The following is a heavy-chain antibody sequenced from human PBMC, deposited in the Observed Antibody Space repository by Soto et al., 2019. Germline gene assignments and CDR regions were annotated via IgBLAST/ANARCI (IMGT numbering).Heavy chain of an antibody. CDR1: GFTFSSYA. CDR3: ASEGYYDDS. V-gene: IGHV3-30-3*01. CDR2: ISYDGSNK. J-gene: IGHJ4*02. D-gene: IGHD3-22*01. Sequence: QVQLVESGGGVVQPGRSLRLSCAASGFTFSSYAMHWVRQAPGKGLEWVAVISYDGSNKYYADSVKGRFTISRDNSKNTLYLQMNSLRAEDTAVYYCASEGYYDDSWGQGTLVTVSS.